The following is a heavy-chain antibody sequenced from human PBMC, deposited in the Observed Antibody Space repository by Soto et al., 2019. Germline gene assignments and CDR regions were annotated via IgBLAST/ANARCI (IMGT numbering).Heavy chain of an antibody. D-gene: IGHD3-9*01. CDR2: IYPGDSDT. J-gene: IGHJ6*02. V-gene: IGHV5-51*01. CDR3: ARFQEYYDILTGYYLPYYYYGMDV. Sequence: GESLKISCKGSGYRFSSYWIAWVRQMPGKGLEWMGIIYPGDSDTRYSPSFQGQVTISADKSISTAYLQWSSLKASDTAMYYCARFQEYYDILTGYYLPYYYYGMDVWGQGTTVTVSS. CDR1: GYRFSSYW.